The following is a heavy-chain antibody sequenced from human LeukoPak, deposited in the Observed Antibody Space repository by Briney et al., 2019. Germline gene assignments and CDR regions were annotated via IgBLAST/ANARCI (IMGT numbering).Heavy chain of an antibody. CDR3: ARGGGFGNSGFDF. V-gene: IGHV4-59*01. D-gene: IGHD3-10*01. J-gene: IGHJ4*02. CDR2: IFDGGNY. CDR1: GGAIRSYY. Sequence: PSETLSLTCTVSGGAIRSYYWRWIRQPPGKGLEWIGYIFDGGNYNYNPSLNIRVATSVDMSNIQFSLILGSVTAADSAVYYCARGGGFGNSGFDFWGQGTLVTVSS.